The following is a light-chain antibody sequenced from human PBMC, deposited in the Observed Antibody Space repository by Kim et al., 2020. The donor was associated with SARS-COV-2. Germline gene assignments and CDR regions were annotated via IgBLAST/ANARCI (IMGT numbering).Light chain of an antibody. CDR3: QVWDSGVV. J-gene: IGLJ3*02. CDR2: RDR. CDR1: NIASRT. Sequence: VEVALGQTATITCGGKNIASRTVHWYQQKPGQAPVLVIYRDRSRPSGIPERFSGSNSGNTATLTISRAQAGDEADYYCQVWDSGVVFGGGTQLTVL. V-gene: IGLV3-9*01.